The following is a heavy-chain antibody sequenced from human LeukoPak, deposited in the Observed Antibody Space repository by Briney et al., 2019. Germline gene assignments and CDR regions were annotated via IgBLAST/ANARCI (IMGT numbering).Heavy chain of an antibody. Sequence: PGRSLRLSCAASGFTFSSYGMHWVRQAPGKGLVWLAVIWYDGSEKYYADSVKGRVTISRDNAKNTLYLQMSSLRVEDTALYYRVRGGCRSTSCYDYWGQGTLVTVSS. CDR3: VRGGCRSTSCYDY. CDR1: GFTFSSYG. V-gene: IGHV3-33*01. CDR2: IWYDGSEK. J-gene: IGHJ4*02. D-gene: IGHD2-2*01.